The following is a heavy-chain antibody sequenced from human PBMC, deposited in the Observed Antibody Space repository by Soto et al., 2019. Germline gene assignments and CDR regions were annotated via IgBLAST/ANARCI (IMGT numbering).Heavy chain of an antibody. V-gene: IGHV4-39*02. CDR1: GDSISNSSYS. Sequence: PSETLSLTCTVSGDSISNSSYSWDWIRQPPGKGLEWIGSMYYSGSTYYNPSLKSRVTISVDTSRIHFSLKLISVTPEDTAVYYCARGGGNGMDVWGQGTTVTVSS. CDR2: MYYSGST. CDR3: ARGGGNGMDV. D-gene: IGHD3-3*01. J-gene: IGHJ6*02.